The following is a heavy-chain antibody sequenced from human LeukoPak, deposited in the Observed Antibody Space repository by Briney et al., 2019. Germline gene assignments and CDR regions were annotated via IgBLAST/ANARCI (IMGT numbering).Heavy chain of an antibody. J-gene: IGHJ6*02. Sequence: SGGSLRLSCAASGFTFSDYYMSWIRQAPGKGLEWVSYISSSGSTIYYADPVKGRFTISRDNAKNSLYLQMNSLRAEDTAVYYCVQGVGYCSSTSCYDYYGMDVWGQGTTVTVSS. CDR1: GFTFSDYY. CDR3: VQGVGYCSSTSCYDYYGMDV. D-gene: IGHD2-2*01. V-gene: IGHV3-11*01. CDR2: ISSSGSTI.